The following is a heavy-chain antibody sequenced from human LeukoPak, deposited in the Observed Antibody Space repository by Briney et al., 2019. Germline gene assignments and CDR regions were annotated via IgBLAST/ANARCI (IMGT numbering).Heavy chain of an antibody. Sequence: GGSLRLSCAASGFTFSSYSMNWVRQAPGKGLEWVSSISSSSSYIYYAVSVKGRFTISRDNAKNSLYLQMNSLRAEDTAVYYCARDLSGSSSSGFDPWGQGTMVTVSS. J-gene: IGHJ5*02. D-gene: IGHD6-6*01. CDR3: ARDLSGSSSSGFDP. CDR2: ISSSSSYI. CDR1: GFTFSSYS. V-gene: IGHV3-21*01.